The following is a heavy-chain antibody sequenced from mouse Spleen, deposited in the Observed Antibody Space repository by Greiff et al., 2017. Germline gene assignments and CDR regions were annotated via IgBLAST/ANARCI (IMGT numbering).Heavy chain of an antibody. J-gene: IGHJ4*01. D-gene: IGHD2-1*01. V-gene: IGHV2-2*01. Sequence: VQLQQSGPGLVQPSQSLSITCPVPGFPLPSYGVHWVRPSPGKGLEWLGVIWSGGSTDYNAAFISRLSISKDNSKSQVFFKMNSLQADDTAIYYCASLYYGNYDDAMDYWGQGTSVTVSS. CDR2: IWSGGST. CDR3: ASLYYGNYDDAMDY. CDR1: GFPLPSYG.